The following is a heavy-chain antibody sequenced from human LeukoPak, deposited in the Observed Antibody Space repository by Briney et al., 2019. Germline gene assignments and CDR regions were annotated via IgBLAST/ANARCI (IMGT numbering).Heavy chain of an antibody. CDR1: GFTFSSYG. CDR2: IWYDGSNK. CDR3: AGDALYSSGWYQYFQH. D-gene: IGHD6-19*01. J-gene: IGHJ1*01. Sequence: GGSLRLSCAASGFTFSSYGMPWVRQAPGKGLEWVAVIWYDGSNKYYADSVKGRFTISRDNSKNTLYLQMNSLRAEDTAVYYCAGDALYSSGWYQYFQHWGQGTLVTVSS. V-gene: IGHV3-33*01.